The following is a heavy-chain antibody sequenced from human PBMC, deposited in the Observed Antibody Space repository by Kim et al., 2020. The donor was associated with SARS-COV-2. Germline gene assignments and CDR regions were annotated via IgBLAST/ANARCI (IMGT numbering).Heavy chain of an antibody. D-gene: IGHD6-13*01. V-gene: IGHV3-11*04. J-gene: IGHJ4*02. Sequence: YADSVKGRFTISRDNAKNSLYLQMNSLRAEDTAVYYCARDTGPLQQLVTYWGQGTLVTVSS. CDR3: ARDTGPLQQLVTY.